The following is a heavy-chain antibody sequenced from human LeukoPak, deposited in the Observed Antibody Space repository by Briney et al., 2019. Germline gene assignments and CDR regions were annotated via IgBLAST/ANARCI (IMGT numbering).Heavy chain of an antibody. D-gene: IGHD3-22*01. CDR3: ARGEAGSYCYDSSGYYYYGMDV. CDR1: GYTFTGYY. J-gene: IGHJ6*02. CDR2: INPNSGGT. Sequence: ASVKVSCKASGYTFTGYYMHWVRQAPGQGLEWMGWINPNSGGTNYAQKFQGRVTITADESTSTAYMELSSLRSEDTAVYYCARGEAGSYCYDSSGYYYYGMDVWGQGTTVTVSS. V-gene: IGHV1-2*02.